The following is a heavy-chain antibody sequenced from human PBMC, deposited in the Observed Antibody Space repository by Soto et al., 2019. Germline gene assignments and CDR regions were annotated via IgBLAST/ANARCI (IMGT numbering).Heavy chain of an antibody. CDR2: IYYSGST. CDR1: GGPISSFC. D-gene: IGHD6-19*01. CDR3: ARVRWTVAGPGHFDY. J-gene: IGHJ4*02. Sequence: LEILFPPFTVFGGPISSFCWSWIRQPPGKGLEWIGYIYYSGSTNYNPSLKSRVTISVDTSKNQFSLKLSSVTAADTAVYYCARVRWTVAGPGHFDYWGQGTLVTVSS. V-gene: IGHV4-59*01.